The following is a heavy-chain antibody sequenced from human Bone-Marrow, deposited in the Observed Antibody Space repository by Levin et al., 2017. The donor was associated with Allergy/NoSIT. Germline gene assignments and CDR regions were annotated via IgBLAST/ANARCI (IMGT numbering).Heavy chain of an antibody. Sequence: GGSLRLSCAASGFTFSSYGMHWGRKAPGKGQGRVAVRSYDGSNKYYADSVKGRFTISRDNAKKTQYLQMNSLRAEDTAVYYCAKARHIVVVTAIWGDWGDGMDVWGQGTTVTVSS. D-gene: IGHD2-21*02. V-gene: IGHV3-30*18. J-gene: IGHJ6*02. CDR1: GFTFSSYG. CDR2: RSYDGSNK. CDR3: AKARHIVVVTAIWGDWGDGMDV.